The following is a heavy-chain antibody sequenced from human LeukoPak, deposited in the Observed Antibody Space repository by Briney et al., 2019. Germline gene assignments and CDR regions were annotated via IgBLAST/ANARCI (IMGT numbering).Heavy chain of an antibody. Sequence: AASVTISCKTSGYAVSDYYMHWVRQAPGPGLEWMGWIRGDTGDTDSPQKFRGRVTLTRDTSTDTAYLELSRLRYDDTAIYFCARVRVNSCDYWGQGTLVTVSS. CDR2: IRGDTGDT. J-gene: IGHJ4*02. V-gene: IGHV1-2*02. D-gene: IGHD2-15*01. CDR1: GYAVSDYY. CDR3: ARVRVNSCDY.